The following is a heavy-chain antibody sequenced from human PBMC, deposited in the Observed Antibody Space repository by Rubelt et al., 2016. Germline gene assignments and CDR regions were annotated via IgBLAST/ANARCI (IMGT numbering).Heavy chain of an antibody. CDR3: ARGGKVPFDY. D-gene: IGHD4-23*01. Sequence: EVQLVESGGGLVQPGGSLRLSCAASGFTVSTNYMNWVRQAPGKGPEWVSVLYSGCGPYYADPVKGRFTISRHNSNNTRDRQMNNLRAEDTAVYYCARGGKVPFDYWGQGTLVTVSS. V-gene: IGHV3-53*04. CDR2: LYSGCGP. CDR1: GFTVSTNY. J-gene: IGHJ4*02.